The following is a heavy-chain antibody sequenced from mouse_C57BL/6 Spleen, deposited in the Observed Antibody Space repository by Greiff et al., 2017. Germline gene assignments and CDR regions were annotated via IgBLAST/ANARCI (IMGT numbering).Heavy chain of an antibody. CDR1: GYTFTSYW. CDR2: IDPNSGGT. J-gene: IGHJ4*01. CDR3: ARSGYYYGSSYYAMDD. Sequence: VQLQQPGAELVKPGASVKLSCKASGYTFTSYWMHWVKQRPGRGLEWIGRIDPNSGGTKYNEKFKSKATLTVDKPSSTAYMPLSSLTSEDSAVYYWARSGYYYGSSYYAMDDWGQGTSVTVAS. D-gene: IGHD1-1*01. V-gene: IGHV1-72*01.